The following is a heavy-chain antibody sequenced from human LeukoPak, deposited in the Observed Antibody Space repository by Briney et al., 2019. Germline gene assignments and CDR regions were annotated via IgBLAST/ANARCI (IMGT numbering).Heavy chain of an antibody. D-gene: IGHD3-16*02. CDR3: AKGQGSGSYPFDY. V-gene: IGHV3-23*01. Sequence: GGSLRLSCAASGFTFGSYAMSWVRQAPGKGLEWVSAISATATYYADSVKGRFTISRDTSRNTLYLQMNSLRADDTAVYYCAKGQGSGSYPFDYWGQGTLVTVSS. J-gene: IGHJ4*02. CDR2: ISATAT. CDR1: GFTFGSYA.